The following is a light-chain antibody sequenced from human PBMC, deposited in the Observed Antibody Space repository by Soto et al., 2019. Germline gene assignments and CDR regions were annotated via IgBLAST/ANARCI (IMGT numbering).Light chain of an antibody. V-gene: IGKV1-13*02. CDR1: QGIGSA. CDR2: DAS. Sequence: AIQLTQSPSSLSASVGDRVSITCRASQGIGSALAWYQLKPGAAPALLIYDASTLESGVPSRFSGSRSGADFTLTISSLQPEDFATYFCQQADSFPHTFGQGTRLEIK. CDR3: QQADSFPHT. J-gene: IGKJ5*01.